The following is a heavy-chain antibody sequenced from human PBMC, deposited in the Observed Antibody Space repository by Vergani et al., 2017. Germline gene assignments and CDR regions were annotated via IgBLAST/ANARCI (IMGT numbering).Heavy chain of an antibody. CDR3: ARDSAWFGELSNQDYYYYYYMDV. D-gene: IGHD3-10*01. V-gene: IGHV3-30-3*01. CDR2: ISYDGSNK. Sequence: VQLLESGGGLVQPGGSLRLSCAASGFTFSSYAMHWVRQAPGKGLEWVAVISYDGSNKYYADSVKGRFTISRDNSKNTLYLQMNSLRAEDTAVYYCARDSAWFGELSNQDYYYYYYMDVWDKGTTVTVSS. J-gene: IGHJ6*03. CDR1: GFTFSSYA.